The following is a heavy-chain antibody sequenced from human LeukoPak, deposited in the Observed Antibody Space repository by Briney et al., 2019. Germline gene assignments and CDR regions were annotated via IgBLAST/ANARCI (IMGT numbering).Heavy chain of an antibody. Sequence: GRSLRLSCAASGFTFSNYAMHWVRQAPGEGLEWVAVISYDGSDKYYADSVKGRFTISRDDSKNTLYLHMNSLRPEDAAVYYCARDWGRRYSSGWYGDFDYWGQGTLVTVSS. CDR1: GFTFSNYA. D-gene: IGHD6-19*01. J-gene: IGHJ4*02. CDR3: ARDWGRRYSSGWYGDFDY. CDR2: ISYDGSDK. V-gene: IGHV3-30-3*01.